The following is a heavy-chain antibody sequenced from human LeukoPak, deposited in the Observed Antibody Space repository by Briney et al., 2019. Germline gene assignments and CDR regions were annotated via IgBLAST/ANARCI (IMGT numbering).Heavy chain of an antibody. CDR3: ARAGYCSGGSCYGSDY. D-gene: IGHD2-15*01. Sequence: PGGSLRLSCAASGFTFSSYGMHWVRQAPGKGLEWAAAIWYDGSIQYYADSVKGRFTISRDNSKNTLYLQMDSPRAEDTAVYYCARAGYCSGGSCYGSDYWGQGTLVSVSS. CDR1: GFTFSSYG. CDR2: IWYDGSIQ. J-gene: IGHJ4*02. V-gene: IGHV3-33*01.